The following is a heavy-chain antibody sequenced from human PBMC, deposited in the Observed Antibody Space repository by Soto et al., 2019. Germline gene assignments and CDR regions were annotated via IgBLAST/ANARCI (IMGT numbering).Heavy chain of an antibody. Sequence: SETLTLTWSVVGGSMGSSSYYWTWIRQPLGKGLEWIGGMDYSGRAYYNSSLKRRVIIFVDTSKNKFSLKMNSVTAADTAVYYCARHKRNTVVGVAPIRGIFDYWGKGDLVTVSS. CDR1: GGSMGSSSYY. J-gene: IGHJ4*02. CDR2: MDYSGRA. V-gene: IGHV4-39*01. D-gene: IGHD3-3*01. CDR3: ARHKRNTVVGVAPIRGIFDY.